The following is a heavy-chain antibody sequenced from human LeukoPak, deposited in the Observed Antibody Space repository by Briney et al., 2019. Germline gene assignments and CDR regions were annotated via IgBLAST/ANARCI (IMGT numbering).Heavy chain of an antibody. Sequence: PSETLSLTCAVYGGSFSGYYWSWIRQPPGKGLEWIGEINHSGSTNYNPSLKSRVTISVDTSKNQFSLKLSSVTAADTAVYYCARGKGGYLYCFDYWGQGTLVTVSS. D-gene: IGHD5-12*01. CDR2: INHSGST. J-gene: IGHJ4*02. V-gene: IGHV4-34*01. CDR3: ARGKGGYLYCFDY. CDR1: GGSFSGYY.